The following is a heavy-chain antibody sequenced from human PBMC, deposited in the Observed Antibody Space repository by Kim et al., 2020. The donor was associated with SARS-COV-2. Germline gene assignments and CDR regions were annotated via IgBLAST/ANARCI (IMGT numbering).Heavy chain of an antibody. V-gene: IGHV3-11*01. J-gene: IGHJ4*02. D-gene: IGHD5-12*01. Sequence: SAKGRFTISRDNAKNSLYLQMNSLRAEDTAVYYCASRSGYDSAGGWGFDYWGQGTLVTVSS. CDR3: ASRSGYDSAGGWGFDY.